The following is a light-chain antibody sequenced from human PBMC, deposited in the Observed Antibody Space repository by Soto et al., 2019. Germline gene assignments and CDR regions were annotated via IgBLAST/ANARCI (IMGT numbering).Light chain of an antibody. V-gene: IGLV1-44*01. Sequence: QAVVTQPPSASGTPGQRVTISCSGSSSNIGSNMVNWYQQLPGTAPKLLIYSNNRRPSGVPDRFSGSKSGTSASLAISGLQSEDEADYYCAAWDDSLNGVVFGGGTQLTVL. CDR3: AAWDDSLNGVV. J-gene: IGLJ2*01. CDR1: SSNIGSNM. CDR2: SNN.